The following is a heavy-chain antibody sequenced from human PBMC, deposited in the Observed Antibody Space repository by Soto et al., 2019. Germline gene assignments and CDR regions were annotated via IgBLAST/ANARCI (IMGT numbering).Heavy chain of an antibody. D-gene: IGHD3-10*01. V-gene: IGHV4-30-4*01. CDR3: ARDRGSRYSSGSFDY. CDR2: IYYNGDT. Sequence: SEALSLTCTVSSGSISSNDYFWNWIRQPPGKGLEWIGYIYYNGDTYYNPSLKTRVTISIDISKNQFSLKLSSVTAADAAVYFCARDRGSRYSSGSFDYWGQGALVTVSS. J-gene: IGHJ4*02. CDR1: SGSISSNDYF.